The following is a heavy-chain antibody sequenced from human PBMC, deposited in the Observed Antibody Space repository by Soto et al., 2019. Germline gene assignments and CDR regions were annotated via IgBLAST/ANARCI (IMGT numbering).Heavy chain of an antibody. CDR3: AKATYYYDSSGYFYGMDV. V-gene: IGHV1-69*13. D-gene: IGHD3-22*01. Sequence: GASVKVSCKASGGTFSSYAISWVRQAPGQGLEWMGGIIPIFGTANYAQKFQGRVTITADESTSTAYMELSSLRSEDTAVYYCAKATYYYDSSGYFYGMDVWGQGTTVTVSS. CDR2: IIPIFGTA. J-gene: IGHJ6*02. CDR1: GGTFSSYA.